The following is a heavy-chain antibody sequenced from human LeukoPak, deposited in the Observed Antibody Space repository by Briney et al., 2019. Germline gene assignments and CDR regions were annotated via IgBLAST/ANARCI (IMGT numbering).Heavy chain of an antibody. CDR3: ARPTIFGAGAFDI. J-gene: IGHJ3*02. CDR2: INPNSGGT. Sequence: ASVKVSCKASGYTFTSYYMHWVRQAPGQGLEWMGWINPNSGGTNYAQKFQGRVTMTRDTSISTAYMELSRLRSDDTAVYYCARPTIFGAGAFDIWGQGTMVTVSS. V-gene: IGHV1-2*02. D-gene: IGHD3-3*01. CDR1: GYTFTSYY.